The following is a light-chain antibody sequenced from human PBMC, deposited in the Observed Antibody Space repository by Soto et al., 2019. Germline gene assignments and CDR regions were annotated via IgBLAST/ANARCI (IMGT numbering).Light chain of an antibody. V-gene: IGKV1-9*01. Sequence: IQLTQSPSSLSASVGDRVTISCRASQGISTFLAWYQQKPGKAPKLLIYVASTLQAGVPSRFGGSGSVTDFTLTISSLQPEDFATYYCQQYSNYPRTFGQGTKVEIK. CDR1: QGISTF. J-gene: IGKJ1*01. CDR2: VAS. CDR3: QQYSNYPRT.